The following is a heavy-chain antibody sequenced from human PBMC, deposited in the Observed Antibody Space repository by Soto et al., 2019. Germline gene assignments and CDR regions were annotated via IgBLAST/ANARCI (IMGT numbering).Heavy chain of an antibody. Sequence: SETLSLTCTVSGGSISSYYWSWIRQPPGKGLEWIGYIYYSGSTNYNPSLKSRVTISVDTSKNQFSLKLSSVTAADTAVYYCARDSVVLGAATGQKYNWSDPWGPGTLVTVST. V-gene: IGHV4-59*01. CDR2: IYYSGST. J-gene: IGHJ5*02. D-gene: IGHD2-15*01. CDR1: GGSISSYY. CDR3: ARDSVVLGAATGQKYNWSDP.